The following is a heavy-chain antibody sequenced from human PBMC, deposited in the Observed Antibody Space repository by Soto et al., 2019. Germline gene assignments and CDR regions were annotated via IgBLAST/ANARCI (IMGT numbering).Heavy chain of an antibody. V-gene: IGHV6-1*01. J-gene: IGHJ6*02. Sequence: PXQTLSLACAISGDSVSNSRAAWNLIRDSPSRGLEWLGRTYYSSKWYYDYAVSVQSRITISPDTSKNQFSLQLGSVTPEDTAVYYCAGGYGLNVWGQGTTVTVSS. CDR3: AGGYGLNV. CDR1: GDSVSNSRAA. CDR2: TYYSSKWYY.